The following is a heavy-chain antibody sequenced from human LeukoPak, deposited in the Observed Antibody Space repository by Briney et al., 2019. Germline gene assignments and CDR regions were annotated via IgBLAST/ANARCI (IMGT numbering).Heavy chain of an antibody. V-gene: IGHV4-59*01. CDR3: ARFGFYYDIDV. D-gene: IGHD3-16*01. CDR2: IHYSGKT. J-gene: IGHJ6*02. CDR1: GGSISGYY. Sequence: SETLTLTCTVSGGSISGYYWTWTRQPPGKGLEWIGQIHYSGKTDYNPSLRSRITISVDTSKNQMFLKLSSVTAADTAVYYCARFGFYYDIDVWGQGTTVTVSS.